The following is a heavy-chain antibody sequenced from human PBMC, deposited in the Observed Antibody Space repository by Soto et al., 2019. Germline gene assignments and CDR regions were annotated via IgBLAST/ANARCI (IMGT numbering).Heavy chain of an antibody. CDR2: INSDGSST. V-gene: IGHV3-74*01. CDR1: GFTFSSYW. Sequence: EVQLVESGGGLVQPGESLRLSCAASGFTFSSYWMHWVRQAPGKGLVWVSRINSDGSSTSYAGSVKGRFTISRDNAKNSLYLHMNSLRAEATAVYYCVRTSLVVAAATREDYWGQGTLVTVSS. J-gene: IGHJ4*02. D-gene: IGHD2-15*01. CDR3: VRTSLVVAAATREDY.